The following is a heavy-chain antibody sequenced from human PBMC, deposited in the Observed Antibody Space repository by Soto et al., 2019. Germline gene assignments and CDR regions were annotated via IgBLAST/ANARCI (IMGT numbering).Heavy chain of an antibody. CDR1: GGDLRNSG. J-gene: IGHJ4*02. D-gene: IGHD1-26*01. CDR3: AKDDGAGFKS. V-gene: IGHV1-69*04. CDR2: VFPLLAMV. Sequence: QVHLVQSGAEMKKPGSSVKVSCKVSGGDLRNSGLSGVRQAPGQGLEWMGGVFPLLAMVDYSQKFQGRVTINADESTNTAYRYLGSLRSEDTAVYYCAKDDGAGFKSWGQGTLVLVSS.